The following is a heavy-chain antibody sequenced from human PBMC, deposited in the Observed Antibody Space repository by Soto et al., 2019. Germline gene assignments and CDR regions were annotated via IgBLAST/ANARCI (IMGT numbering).Heavy chain of an antibody. Sequence: GGSLRLSCAASGFTFSTYAMHWVRQAPGKGLEWVAVISYDGTNEYYADSVKGRFTISRDNSKNTLYLQVNSLRAEDTAVYYCARCRRYCSGGRCYFNFQDDQWGQGTLVTVSS. CDR2: ISYDGTNE. J-gene: IGHJ4*02. D-gene: IGHD2-15*01. V-gene: IGHV3-30*04. CDR1: GFTFSTYA. CDR3: ARCRRYCSGGRCYFNFQDDQ.